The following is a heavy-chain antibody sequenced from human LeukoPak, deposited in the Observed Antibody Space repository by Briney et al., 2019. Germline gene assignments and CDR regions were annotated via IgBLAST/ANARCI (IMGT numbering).Heavy chain of an antibody. D-gene: IGHD3-22*01. V-gene: IGHV4-39*07. J-gene: IGHJ4*02. CDR3: AGFRDYYDSSGYSKELDY. Sequence: NPSEILSLTCTVSGGSISSSSYYWGWIRQPPGKGLEWIGSIYYSGSTYYNPSLKSRVTISVDTSKNQFSLKLSSVTAADTAVYYCAGFRDYYDSSGYSKELDYWGQGTLVTVSS. CDR2: IYYSGST. CDR1: GGSISSSSYY.